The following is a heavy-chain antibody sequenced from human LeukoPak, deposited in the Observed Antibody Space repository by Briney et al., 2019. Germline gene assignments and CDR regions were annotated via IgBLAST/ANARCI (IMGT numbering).Heavy chain of an antibody. Sequence: SETLSLTCTVSGGSISSYYWSWIRQPAGKGLEWIGRIYTSGSTNYNPSLKSRVTMSVDTSKNQFSLKLSSVTAADTAVYYCARDTYYYGSGSYYTPYYMDVWGKGTTVTISS. CDR3: ARDTYYYGSGSYYTPYYMDV. CDR1: GGSISSYY. D-gene: IGHD3-10*01. V-gene: IGHV4-4*07. J-gene: IGHJ6*03. CDR2: IYTSGST.